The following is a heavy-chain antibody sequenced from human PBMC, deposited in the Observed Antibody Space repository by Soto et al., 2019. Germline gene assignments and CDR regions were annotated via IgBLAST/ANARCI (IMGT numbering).Heavy chain of an antibody. V-gene: IGHV3-23*01. CDR3: AKERMMVTAFWFDP. Sequence: WWSLRLSCAAPVFTFSSYAMSWFRQAPGKGLEWVSAISGSGGSTYYADSVKGRFTISRDNSKNTLYLQMNSLRAEDTAVYYCAKERMMVTAFWFDPWGQGTLVTVSS. CDR2: ISGSGGST. CDR1: VFTFSSYA. D-gene: IGHD2-21*02. J-gene: IGHJ5*02.